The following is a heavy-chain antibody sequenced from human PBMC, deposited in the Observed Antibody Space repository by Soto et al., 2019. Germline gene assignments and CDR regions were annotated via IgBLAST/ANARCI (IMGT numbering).Heavy chain of an antibody. J-gene: IGHJ4*02. CDR3: ARGCKSPCNAGIIFDY. V-gene: IGHV4-61*01. CDR2: IYYTGRT. Sequence: SETLSLTCTVSGASVSAGSYYWSWIRQPPGKGLEYIGFIYYTGRTSYNPSLQSRVFMSVDTSKNQLSLNLNSVTAADTAVYYCARGCKSPCNAGIIFDYWGQGTLVTVSS. CDR1: GASVSAGSYY. D-gene: IGHD2-15*01.